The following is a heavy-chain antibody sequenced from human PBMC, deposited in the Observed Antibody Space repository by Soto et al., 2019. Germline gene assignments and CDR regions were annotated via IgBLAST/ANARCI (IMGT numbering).Heavy chain of an antibody. CDR2: INPSGGST. CDR3: ARDSRDRTTVVTPEHFVGDP. D-gene: IGHD4-17*01. CDR1: GYTFTSYY. J-gene: IGHJ5*02. Sequence: QVQLVQSGAEVKKPGASVKVSCKASGYTFTSYYMHWVRQAPGQGLEWMGIINPSGGSTSYAQKFQGRVTMTRDTSTSTVYMELSSLRSEDTAVYYCARDSRDRTTVVTPEHFVGDPWGQGTLVTVSS. V-gene: IGHV1-46*01.